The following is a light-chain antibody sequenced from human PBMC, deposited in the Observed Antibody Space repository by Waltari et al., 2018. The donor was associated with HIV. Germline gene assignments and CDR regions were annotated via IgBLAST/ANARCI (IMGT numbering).Light chain of an antibody. J-gene: IGKJ2*01. CDR2: KAS. Sequence: DIHMTQSPSPLSASIVVRVTITCRASRSIGNWLAWYQQTPGQAPNLLISKASNLEGGVPSNFSGSGSGTHFTLSISGLRPDDVATYYCQQYSDFPVIFGQGTKL. CDR1: RSIGNW. V-gene: IGKV1-5*03. CDR3: QQYSDFPVI.